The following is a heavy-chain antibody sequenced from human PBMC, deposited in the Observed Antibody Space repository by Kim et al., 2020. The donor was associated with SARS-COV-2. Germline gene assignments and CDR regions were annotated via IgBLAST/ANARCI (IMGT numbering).Heavy chain of an antibody. CDR3: ARGYGSGSYYDY. J-gene: IGHJ4*02. V-gene: IGHV4-59*09. Sequence: NYTPSLKSRVTISVDTSKNQFSLRLSSVTAAATAVYYCARGYGSGSYYDYWGQGTLVTVSS. D-gene: IGHD3-10*01.